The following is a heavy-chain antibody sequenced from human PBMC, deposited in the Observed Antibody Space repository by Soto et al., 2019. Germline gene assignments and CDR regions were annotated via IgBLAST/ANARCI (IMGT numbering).Heavy chain of an antibody. D-gene: IGHD6-13*01. CDR3: VSGPVVPSSRGWSHHPAWGVFDI. J-gene: IGHJ3*02. Sequence: PGGSLRLSCAASGFTFSNYGMHWVRQAPGKGLEWVAVIWYDGRNKYYADSVKGRFTISRDNSKNTLYLQMNGLRVEDTAMYHCVSGPVVPSSRGWSHHPAWGVFDIWGQGTMVTVSS. V-gene: IGHV3-33*01. CDR1: GFTFSNYG. CDR2: IWYDGRNK.